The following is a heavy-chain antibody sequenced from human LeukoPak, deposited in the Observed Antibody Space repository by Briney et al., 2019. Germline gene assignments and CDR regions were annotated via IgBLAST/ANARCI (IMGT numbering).Heavy chain of an antibody. Sequence: GGSLRLSCAASGFTFSSYSMNWVRQAPGKGLEWVSYISSSSSTIYSADSVKGRFTISRDNAKNSVYLQMNSLRDEDTAVYYCARNSGSCGGIDCWGQGTLVTVSS. D-gene: IGHD1-26*01. J-gene: IGHJ4*02. CDR2: ISSSSSTI. V-gene: IGHV3-48*02. CDR1: GFTFSSYS. CDR3: ARNSGSCGGIDC.